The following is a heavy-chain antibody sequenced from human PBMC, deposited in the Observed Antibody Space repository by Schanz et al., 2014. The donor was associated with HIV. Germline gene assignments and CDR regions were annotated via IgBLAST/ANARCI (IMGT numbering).Heavy chain of an antibody. CDR1: GYNFTSYD. CDR3: ARGVRITMIRGVTGIYYFDF. CDR2: MNPNSANT. V-gene: IGHV1-8*01. J-gene: IGHJ4*02. D-gene: IGHD3-10*01. Sequence: QVPLVQSGAEVKKPGASVKVSCKASGYNFTSYDINWVRQATGQGLEWMGWMNPNSANTGYAQKFQGRVTRTRNTSRSTDYMELSSLRSEDTAVYYCARGVRITMIRGVTGIYYFDFWGQGTLVTVSS.